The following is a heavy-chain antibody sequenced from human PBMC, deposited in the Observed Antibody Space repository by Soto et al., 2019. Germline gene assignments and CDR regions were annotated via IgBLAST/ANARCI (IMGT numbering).Heavy chain of an antibody. CDR1: GFTFSSYA. D-gene: IGHD4-17*01. Sequence: EVQLVESGGGLVQPGGSLRLSCAASGFTFSSYAMHWVRQAPGKGLEYVSAISSNGGSTYYANSVKGRFTISRDNSKNTLYLQMGGLRAEDMAVYYCARDGLRQYAFDIWAKGQWSPSLQ. V-gene: IGHV3-64*01. J-gene: IGHJ3*02. CDR2: ISSNGGST. CDR3: ARDGLRQYAFDI.